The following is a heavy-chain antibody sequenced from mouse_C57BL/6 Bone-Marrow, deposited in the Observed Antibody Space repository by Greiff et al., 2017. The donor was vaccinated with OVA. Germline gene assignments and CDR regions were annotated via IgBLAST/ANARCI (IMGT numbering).Heavy chain of an antibody. CDR2: INPDSSTI. V-gene: IGHV4-1*01. CDR3: ARPYDYASYWYFDV. J-gene: IGHJ1*03. D-gene: IGHD2-4*01. CDR1: GVDFSRYW. Sequence: EASGVDFSRYWMSWVRRAPGKGLEWIGEINPDSSTINYAPSLKDKFIISRDNAKNTLYLQMSKVRSEDTALYYCARPYDYASYWYFDVWGTGTTVTVSS.